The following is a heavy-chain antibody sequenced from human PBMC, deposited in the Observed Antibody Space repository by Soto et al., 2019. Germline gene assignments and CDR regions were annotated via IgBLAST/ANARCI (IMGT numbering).Heavy chain of an antibody. CDR1: GLTFSDYY. J-gene: IGHJ6*02. Sequence: QVQLVESGGGLVKPGGSLRLSCAASGLTFSDYYMSWIRQAPGKGLDWVSYITSRGSYTKSPDSVQGRFTISRDNAKNSLYVQMNSLRAEDTAVYYCARELDGIDVWGQGTTVTVSS. CDR2: ITSRGSYT. CDR3: ARELDGIDV. V-gene: IGHV3-11*05.